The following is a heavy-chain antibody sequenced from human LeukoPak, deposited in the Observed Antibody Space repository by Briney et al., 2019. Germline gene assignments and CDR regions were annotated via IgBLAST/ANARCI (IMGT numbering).Heavy chain of an antibody. CDR3: ARDSDSYGSRPIDY. V-gene: IGHV3-64*01. CDR1: GFTFSSYA. Sequence: GGSPRLSCAASGFTFSSYAMHWVRQAPGKGLEYVSAISSNGGSTYYANSVKGRFTISRDNSKNTLYLQMGSLRAEDMAVYYCARDSDSYGSRPIDYWGQGTLVTVSA. CDR2: ISSNGGST. J-gene: IGHJ4*02. D-gene: IGHD5-18*01.